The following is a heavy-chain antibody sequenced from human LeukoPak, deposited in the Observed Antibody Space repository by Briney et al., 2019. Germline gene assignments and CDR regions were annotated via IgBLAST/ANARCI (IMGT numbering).Heavy chain of an antibody. V-gene: IGHV3-48*03. Sequence: PGGSLRLSCAASGFTFSSYEMNWVRQAPGKGLEWVSYISSSGSTIYYADSVKGRFTISRDNSKNTLYLQMNSLRAEDTAVYYCAKDQVLRYFDSVSAFDYWGQGTLVTVSS. J-gene: IGHJ4*02. D-gene: IGHD3-9*01. CDR3: AKDQVLRYFDSVSAFDY. CDR2: ISSSGSTI. CDR1: GFTFSSYE.